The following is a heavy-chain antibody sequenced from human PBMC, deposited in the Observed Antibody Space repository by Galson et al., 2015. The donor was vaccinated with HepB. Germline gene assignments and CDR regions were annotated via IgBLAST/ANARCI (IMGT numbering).Heavy chain of an antibody. V-gene: IGHV3-48*04. J-gene: IGHJ4*02. CDR2: ISTRGTSV. D-gene: IGHD3-10*01. CDR3: ARLFPNSGSDSYYPWLCDFDY. CDR1: GFTFSGYS. Sequence: SLRLSCAASGFTFSGYSMNWVRQAPGKGLEWVSYISTRGTSVSYADAVKGRFTVSRDNAKNSLHLQMNNLRAEDTAVYYCARLFPNSGSDSYYPWLCDFDYWGQGTLVTVSS.